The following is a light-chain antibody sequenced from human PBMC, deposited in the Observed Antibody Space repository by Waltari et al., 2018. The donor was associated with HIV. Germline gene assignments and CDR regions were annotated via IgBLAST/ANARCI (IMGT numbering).Light chain of an antibody. V-gene: IGLV2-23*01. Sequence: QSALTQPASVSGSPGQSITISCTGTSSDTGNYTLVSWYQLYPGKAPKLIIDEDNKRPSGVSNRFSGSKSADTASLTIAGLQTEDEADYYCCAYAGGLEFGGGTKLTVL. CDR3: CAYAGGLE. CDR2: EDN. CDR1: SSDTGNYTL. J-gene: IGLJ2*01.